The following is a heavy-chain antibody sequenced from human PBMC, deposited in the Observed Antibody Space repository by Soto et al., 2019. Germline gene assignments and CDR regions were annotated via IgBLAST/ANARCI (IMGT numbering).Heavy chain of an antibody. D-gene: IGHD2-2*01. V-gene: IGHV4-4*07. CDR3: ARACSSNSCYDVFDY. CDR2: IYTSGST. J-gene: IGHJ4*02. Sequence: PSDTLYLTCTVSGGSISSYYWSWIRQPAGKGLEWIGRIYTSGSTNYNPSLKSRVTMSVDTSKNQFSLKLSSVTAADTAVYYCARACSSNSCYDVFDYWGQGTLVTVSS. CDR1: GGSISSYY.